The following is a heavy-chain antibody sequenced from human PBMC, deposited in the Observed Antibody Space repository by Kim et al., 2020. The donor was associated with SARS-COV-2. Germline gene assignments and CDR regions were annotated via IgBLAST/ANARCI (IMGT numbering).Heavy chain of an antibody. CDR3: ARDRFFDGMDV. CDR2: ISSSSSYI. D-gene: IGHD3-10*01. CDR1: GFTFSSYS. V-gene: IGHV3-21*01. J-gene: IGHJ6*02. Sequence: GGSLRLSCAASGFTFSSYSMNWVRQAPGKGLEWVSSISSSSSYIYYADSVKGRFTISRDNAKNSLYLQMNSLRAEDTAVYYCARDRFFDGMDVWGQGTTVTVSS.